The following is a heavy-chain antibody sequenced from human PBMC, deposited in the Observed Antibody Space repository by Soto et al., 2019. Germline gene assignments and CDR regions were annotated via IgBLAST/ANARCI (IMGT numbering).Heavy chain of an antibody. D-gene: IGHD3-3*01. V-gene: IGHV1-2*02. CDR1: GYAFSAYY. J-gene: IGHJ4*01. CDR2: VNPHTGDS. Sequence: QVQLVQSGAEVKRPGASVKVSCQASGYAFSAYYIHWVRQAPGQGLEWMGWVNPHTGDSKYTEIFTGRVTLTTDTSTNTSYMDLTSLTSADTAVYYCARRHGARSNVFRSAFPLDFWGQGTLVAVSS. CDR3: ARRHGARSNVFRSAFPLDF.